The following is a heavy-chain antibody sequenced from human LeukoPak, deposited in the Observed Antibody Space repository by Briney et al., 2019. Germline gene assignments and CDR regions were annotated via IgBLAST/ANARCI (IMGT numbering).Heavy chain of an antibody. CDR3: ARGIVATLFH. D-gene: IGHD5-12*01. Sequence: SQTLSLTCTVSGGSISSGSYYWSWIRQPAGKGLEWIGRIYTSGSTNYNPSLKSRVTISVDTSKNQFSLKLSSVTAADTAVYYCARGIVATLFHWGQGTLVTVSS. CDR1: GGSISSGSYY. CDR2: IYTSGST. V-gene: IGHV4-61*02. J-gene: IGHJ4*02.